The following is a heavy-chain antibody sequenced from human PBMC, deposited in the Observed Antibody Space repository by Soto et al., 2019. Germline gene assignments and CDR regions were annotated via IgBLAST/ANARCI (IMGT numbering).Heavy chain of an antibody. CDR3: AGVSSFRGMDV. CDR2: TYYRSTWSN. Sequence: QVQLQQSGPGLVKPSQTLSLSCAISGDSVSSRSAAWNWLRQSPSRGLEWLGRTYYRSTWSNEYAGSVKSRTTINPATFENQFSLQLYSVTPEDTAVYYCAGVSSFRGMDVWGQGTPVTVSS. V-gene: IGHV6-1*01. J-gene: IGHJ6*02. CDR1: GDSVSSRSAA. D-gene: IGHD3-16*01.